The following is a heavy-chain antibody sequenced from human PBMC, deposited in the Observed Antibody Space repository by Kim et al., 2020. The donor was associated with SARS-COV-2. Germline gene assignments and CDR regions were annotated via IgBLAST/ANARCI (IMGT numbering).Heavy chain of an antibody. J-gene: IGHJ4*02. D-gene: IGHD4-17*01. V-gene: IGHV1-69*06. Sequence: SVKVSCKSSGGTFSSYAISWVRQAPGQGLEWMGGIIPIFGTANYAQKFQGRVTITADKSTSTAYMELSSLRSEDTAVYYCARVTPTVRENYFDYWGQGTLVTVSS. CDR3: ARVTPTVRENYFDY. CDR2: IIPIFGTA. CDR1: GGTFSSYA.